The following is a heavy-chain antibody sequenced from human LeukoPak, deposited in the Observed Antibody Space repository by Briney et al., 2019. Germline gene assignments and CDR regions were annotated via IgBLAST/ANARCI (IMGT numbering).Heavy chain of an antibody. CDR3: ARELLVGAYGGRNWFDP. CDR1: GGSISSYY. J-gene: IGHJ5*02. Sequence: SETLSLTCTVSGGSISSYYWSWIRQPPGKGLEWIGYIYHSGSTYYNPSLKSRVTISVDRSKNQFSLKLSSVTAADTAVYYCARELLVGAYGGRNWFDPWGQGTLVTVSS. D-gene: IGHD1-26*01. V-gene: IGHV4-59*12. CDR2: IYHSGST.